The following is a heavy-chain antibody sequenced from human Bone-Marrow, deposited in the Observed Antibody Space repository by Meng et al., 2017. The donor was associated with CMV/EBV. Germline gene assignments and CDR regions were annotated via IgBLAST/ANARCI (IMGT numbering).Heavy chain of an antibody. J-gene: IGHJ4*02. CDR3: ARGLKLYYYDSSGYYYFDY. CDR2: INHSGST. Sequence: QVQLQQWGAGLLTPSETLSLTCAVYGGSFSGYYWSWIRQPPGKGLEWIGEINHSGSTNYNPSLKSRVTISVDTSKNQFSLKLSSVTAADTAVYYCARGLKLYYYDSSGYYYFDYWGQGTLVTVAS. CDR1: GGSFSGYY. V-gene: IGHV4-34*01. D-gene: IGHD3-22*01.